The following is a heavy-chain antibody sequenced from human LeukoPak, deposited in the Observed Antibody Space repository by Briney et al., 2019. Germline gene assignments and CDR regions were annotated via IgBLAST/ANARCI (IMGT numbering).Heavy chain of an antibody. V-gene: IGHV3-30-3*01. Sequence: PGGSRRLSCAASGFTFSSYAMHWVRQAPGKGLEWVAVISYDGSNKYYADSVKGRFTISRDNSKNTLYLQMNSLRAEDTAVYYCARDLEPATSGSFDYWGQGTLVTVSS. CDR3: ARDLEPATSGSFDY. D-gene: IGHD6-25*01. CDR2: ISYDGSNK. CDR1: GFTFSSYA. J-gene: IGHJ4*02.